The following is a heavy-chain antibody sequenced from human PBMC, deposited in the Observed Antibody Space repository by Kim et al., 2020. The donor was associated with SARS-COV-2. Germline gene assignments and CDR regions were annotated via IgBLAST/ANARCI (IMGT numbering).Heavy chain of an antibody. J-gene: IGHJ6*04. D-gene: IGHD3-3*01. CDR2: ISANNGNT. V-gene: IGHV1-18*01. Sequence: ASVKVSCKASGYTFTSYGINWVRQAPGQGLEWMGWISANNGNTNYAQKLQGRVTMTTDTSTSTAYMELRSLRSDDTAVYYCARVLTIFGVVKEFWADVWGKGTTVTVSS. CDR3: ARVLTIFGVVKEFWADV. CDR1: GYTFTSYG.